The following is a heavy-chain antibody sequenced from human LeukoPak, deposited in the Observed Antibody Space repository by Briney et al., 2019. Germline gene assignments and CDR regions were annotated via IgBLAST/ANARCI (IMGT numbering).Heavy chain of an antibody. D-gene: IGHD6-6*01. CDR1: GDSISSDDYY. CDR2: IHHSGSI. J-gene: IGHJ4*02. V-gene: IGHV4-30-2*01. Sequence: PSETLSLTCTVSGDSISSDDYYWSWIRQPPGKGPEWIGYIHHSGSIYYTPSLKSRVTISLDTSRNQFSLTLTSVTAADTAVYYCARSPLIGRIAYYFDNWGRGTLVTVSS. CDR3: ARSPLIGRIAYYFDN.